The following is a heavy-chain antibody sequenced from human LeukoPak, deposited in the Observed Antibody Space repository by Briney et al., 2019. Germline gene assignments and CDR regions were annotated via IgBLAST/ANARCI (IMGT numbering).Heavy chain of an antibody. Sequence: SETLSLTCTVSGGSISSSSYYWGWIRQPPGKGLEWIGSIYYSGSTYYNPSLKSRVTISVDTSKNQFSLKLSSVTAADTAVYYCARVGTSDYYYYYMDVWGKGATVTVSS. CDR1: GGSISSSSYY. D-gene: IGHD7-27*01. CDR2: IYYSGST. J-gene: IGHJ6*03. CDR3: ARVGTSDYYYYYMDV. V-gene: IGHV4-39*01.